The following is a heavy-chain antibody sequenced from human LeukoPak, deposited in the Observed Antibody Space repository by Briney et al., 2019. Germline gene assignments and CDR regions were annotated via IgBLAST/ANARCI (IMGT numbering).Heavy chain of an antibody. CDR3: AKEATPDAWDYFDC. D-gene: IGHD1-26*01. V-gene: IGHV3-64*02. J-gene: IGHJ4*02. Sequence: PGRSLRLSCAASGFTFSAYTMHWVRQAPGKGLEFVSTISNNGGKTFYVDSVKDRFIISRDNSKNTLYLQMGSLRGEDMAVYYCAKEATPDAWDYFDCWGQGTLVTVSS. CDR2: ISNNGGKT. CDR1: GFTFSAYT.